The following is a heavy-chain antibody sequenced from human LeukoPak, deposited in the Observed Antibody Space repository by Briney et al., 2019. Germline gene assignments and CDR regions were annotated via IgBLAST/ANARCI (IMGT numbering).Heavy chain of an antibody. Sequence: SGGSLRLSCATSGFTFRNHGMHWVRQAPGKGLEWVAVIWYDGSDKYYADSVRGRFTISRDNSKNTLYLQMNSLRAEDTAVYYCVRHWKSTTLDSWGQGSLVIVSS. J-gene: IGHJ4*02. CDR3: VRHWKSTTLDS. CDR2: IWYDGSDK. D-gene: IGHD2/OR15-2a*01. CDR1: GFTFRNHG. V-gene: IGHV3-33*01.